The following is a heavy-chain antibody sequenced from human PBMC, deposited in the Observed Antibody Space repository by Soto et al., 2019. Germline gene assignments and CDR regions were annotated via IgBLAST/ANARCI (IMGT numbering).Heavy chain of an antibody. Sequence: ASVKVSCKASGGTFSSYTISWVRQAPGQGLEWMGRIIPILGIANYAQKFQGRVTITADKSTSTAYMELSSLRSEDTAVYYCAREPRNLAVAGRAYYYYYMDVWGKGTTVTVSS. V-gene: IGHV1-69*04. CDR1: GGTFSSYT. D-gene: IGHD6-19*01. CDR3: AREPRNLAVAGRAYYYYYMDV. CDR2: IIPILGIA. J-gene: IGHJ6*03.